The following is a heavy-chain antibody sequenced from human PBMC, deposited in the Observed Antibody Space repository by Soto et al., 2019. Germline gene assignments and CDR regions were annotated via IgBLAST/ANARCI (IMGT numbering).Heavy chain of an antibody. J-gene: IGHJ4*02. CDR3: AKDLIQVSRYDYPHYFDY. V-gene: IGHV3-23*01. Sequence: PGGSLRLSCAASGFTFSSYAMSWVRQAPGKGLEWVSAISGSGGSTYYADSVKGRFTISRDNSKNTLYLQMNSLRAEDTAVYYCAKDLIQVSRYDYPHYFDYWGQGTLVTVSS. D-gene: IGHD5-12*01. CDR1: GFTFSSYA. CDR2: ISGSGGST.